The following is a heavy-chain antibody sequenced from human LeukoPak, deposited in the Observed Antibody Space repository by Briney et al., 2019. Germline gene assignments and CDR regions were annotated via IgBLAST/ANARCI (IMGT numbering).Heavy chain of an antibody. CDR2: INPNSGGT. CDR3: ASYCWDSDYGDYEGNY. J-gene: IGHJ4*02. Sequence: PGASVKVSCKASGYTFTGYYMHWVRQAPGQGLEWMGWINPNSGGTNYAQKFQGRVTMTRDTSISTAYMELSRLRSDDTAVYYCASYCWDSDYGDYEGNYWGQGTLVTVSS. CDR1: GYTFTGYY. D-gene: IGHD4-17*01. V-gene: IGHV1-2*02.